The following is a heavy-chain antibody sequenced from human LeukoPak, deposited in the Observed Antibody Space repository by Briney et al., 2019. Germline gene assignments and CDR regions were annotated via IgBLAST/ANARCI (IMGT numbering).Heavy chain of an antibody. V-gene: IGHV4-59*01. J-gene: IGHJ5*02. CDR1: GGSISSYY. Sequence: PSETLSLTCTVSGGSISSYYWSWIRQPPGKGLEWIGCIYYSGSTNYNPSLKSRVTISVDTSKNQFSLKLSSVTAADTAVYYCARVTFQYSSSPWSWFDPWGQGTLVTVSS. D-gene: IGHD6-13*01. CDR2: IYYSGST. CDR3: ARVTFQYSSSPWSWFDP.